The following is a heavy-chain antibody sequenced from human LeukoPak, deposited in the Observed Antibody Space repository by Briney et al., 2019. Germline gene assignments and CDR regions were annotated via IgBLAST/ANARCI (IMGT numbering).Heavy chain of an antibody. CDR2: ISTITGNP. CDR3: ARGGASEHSYALDV. D-gene: IGHD1-26*01. CDR1: GYTFINYA. Sequence: ASVKVSCKASGYTFINYAMNWVRQAPGQGLEWMGWISTITGNPTYAQGFTGRFVFSLDTSTSTTFLQISSLKAEDTAVYYCARGGASEHSYALDVWGRGTTVTVSS. J-gene: IGHJ6*02. V-gene: IGHV7-4-1*02.